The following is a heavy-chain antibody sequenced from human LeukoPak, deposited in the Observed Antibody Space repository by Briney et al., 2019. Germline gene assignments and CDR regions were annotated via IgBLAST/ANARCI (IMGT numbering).Heavy chain of an antibody. J-gene: IGHJ4*02. CDR1: GFTFSSYG. CDR2: ISGGAGST. Sequence: GGSLRPSCAASGFTFSSYGMSWVRQAPGKGLEWVSGISGGAGSTYYADSVKGRFTISRDNSKNTLYLQMNSLRAEDTAVYYCTERGNSPYDDCWGQGTLVTVSS. CDR3: TERGNSPYDDC. V-gene: IGHV3-23*01. D-gene: IGHD5-12*01.